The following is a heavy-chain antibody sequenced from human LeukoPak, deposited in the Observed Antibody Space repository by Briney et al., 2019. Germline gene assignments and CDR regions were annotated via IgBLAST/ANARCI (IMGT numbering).Heavy chain of an antibody. CDR2: INTNRGGT. Sequence: ASVKVSCKASVYTFTGYYMHWVRQAPGQGLEWMGWINTNRGGTNYAQKIQGRVTMNRDTSISTAYMGLSRLRSDDTAVYYCASDLDYGLLFDYWGQGILVTVSS. CDR3: ASDLDYGLLFDY. D-gene: IGHD4-17*01. CDR1: VYTFTGYY. J-gene: IGHJ4*02. V-gene: IGHV1-2*02.